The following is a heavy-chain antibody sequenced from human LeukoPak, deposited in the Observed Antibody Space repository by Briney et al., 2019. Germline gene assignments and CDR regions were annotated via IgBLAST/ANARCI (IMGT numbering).Heavy chain of an antibody. CDR1: GFTFSSYA. CDR2: ISYDGSNK. CDR3: ARDSWLLTTIPYYFDY. Sequence: GGSLRLSCAASGFTFSSYAMHWVRQAPGKGLEWVAVISYDGSNKYCADSVKGRFTISRDNSKNTLYLQMNSLRAEDTAVYYCARDSWLLTTIPYYFDYWGQGTLVTVSS. J-gene: IGHJ4*02. D-gene: IGHD4/OR15-4a*01. V-gene: IGHV3-30-3*01.